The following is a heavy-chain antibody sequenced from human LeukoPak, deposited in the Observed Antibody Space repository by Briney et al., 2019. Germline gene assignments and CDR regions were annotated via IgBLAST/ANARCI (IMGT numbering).Heavy chain of an antibody. CDR3: AVWMVRGVIGEIFDY. D-gene: IGHD3-10*01. J-gene: IGHJ4*02. CDR2: INPNSGGT. CDR1: GYTFTGYY. Sequence: ASVKVSCKASGYTFTGYYMHWVRQAPGQGLEWMGWINPNSGGTNYAQKFQGRVTMTRDTSISTAYMELSSLRSEDTAVYYCAVWMVRGVIGEIFDYWGQGTLVTVSS. V-gene: IGHV1-2*02.